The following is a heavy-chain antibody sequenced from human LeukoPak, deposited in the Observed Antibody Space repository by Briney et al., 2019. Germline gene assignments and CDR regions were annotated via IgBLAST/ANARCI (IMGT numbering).Heavy chain of an antibody. CDR1: GYTFTSYD. CDR3: AKSNGYGLVDI. V-gene: IGHV1-8*03. Sequence: ATVKVSCKASGYTFTSYDINWVRQATGQGLEWMGWMNPNSGNTGYAQKFQGRVTITRNTSISTAYMELSSLRSEDTAVYYCAKSNGYGLVDIWGQGTMVTVSS. J-gene: IGHJ3*02. CDR2: MNPNSGNT. D-gene: IGHD3-10*01.